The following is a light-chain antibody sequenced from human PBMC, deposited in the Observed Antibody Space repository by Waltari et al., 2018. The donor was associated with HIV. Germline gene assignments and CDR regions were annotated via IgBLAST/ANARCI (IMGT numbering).Light chain of an antibody. Sequence: SYVLTQPPSVSVAPGQTAMITCGGNNIGSKTVQWYQQKPGQAPILVIYDDADRPSGSHDGGSGSNAGNTAALSIGRVEAGDEADYVGQVWDGNSDDQVFGGGTKLTVL. CDR1: NIGSKT. J-gene: IGLJ3*02. V-gene: IGLV3-21*02. CDR2: DDA. CDR3: QVWDGNSDDQV.